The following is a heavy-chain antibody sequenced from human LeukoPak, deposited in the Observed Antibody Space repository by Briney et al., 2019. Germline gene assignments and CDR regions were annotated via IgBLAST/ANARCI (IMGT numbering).Heavy chain of an antibody. D-gene: IGHD3-22*01. CDR1: GFSFSNHA. V-gene: IGHV3-23*01. CDR2: ISENGGST. Sequence: GGPLRLSCAASGFSFSNHAMSWVRQAPGKGLEWVSGISENGGSTPYADSVKGRFIISRDNSKNTLYLQMNSLRAEDTAVYYCATWDYYDSSGYYAYSFDYWGQGTLVTVSS. J-gene: IGHJ4*02. CDR3: ATWDYYDSSGYYAYSFDY.